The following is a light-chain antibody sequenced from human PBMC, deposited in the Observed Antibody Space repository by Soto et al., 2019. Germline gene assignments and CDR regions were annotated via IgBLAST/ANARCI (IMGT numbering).Light chain of an antibody. CDR2: EGT. J-gene: IGLJ1*01. Sequence: QSALAQPASVSASPGQSITISCTGTSSDVGAYKSVSWNQHSSGTAPKLMIYEGTYRPSGVSDGFAGSKSGNTASLTISGVQAEDEAEYYCSSYAGNGTPIFGTGTKLTVL. CDR1: SSDVGAYKS. CDR3: SSYAGNGTPI. V-gene: IGLV2-14*01.